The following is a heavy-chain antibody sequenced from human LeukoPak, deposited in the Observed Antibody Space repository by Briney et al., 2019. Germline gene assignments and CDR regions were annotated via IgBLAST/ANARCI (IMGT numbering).Heavy chain of an antibody. CDR3: ARYYGSGSYIWFDP. Sequence: PSGTLSLTCAVSGGSISSSNWWSWVRQPPGQGLEWIGEIYHSGSTNYNPSLKSRVTISVDKSKNQFSLKLSSVTAADTAVYYCARYYGSGSYIWFDPWGQGTLVTVSS. D-gene: IGHD3-10*01. CDR2: IYHSGST. CDR1: GGSISSSNW. J-gene: IGHJ5*02. V-gene: IGHV4-4*02.